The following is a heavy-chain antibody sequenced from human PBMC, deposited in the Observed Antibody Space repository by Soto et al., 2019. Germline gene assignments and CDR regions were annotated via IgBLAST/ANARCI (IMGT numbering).Heavy chain of an antibody. V-gene: IGHV3-23*01. CDR2: ISNGGVIT. CDR3: AKHLGIHNAGGLDY. D-gene: IGHD1-20*01. J-gene: IGHJ4*02. CDR1: GFMFENFT. Sequence: EVQLLESGGGLVQPGGSLRLSCAASGFMFENFTMNWVRQAPGRGLEWISAISNGGVITLYADSVKGRFSISRDDFERIIYLQIDSLTAEDTAIYYCAKHLGIHNAGGLDYWGQGTVITVSS.